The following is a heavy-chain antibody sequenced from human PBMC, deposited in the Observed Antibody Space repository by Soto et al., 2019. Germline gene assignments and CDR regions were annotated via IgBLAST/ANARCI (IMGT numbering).Heavy chain of an antibody. J-gene: IGHJ6*02. CDR1: GGTFSSYA. V-gene: IGHV1-69*13. D-gene: IGHD3-10*01. Sequence: SVKVSCKTSGGTFSSYAISWVRQAPGQGLEWMGGIIPIFGTANYAQKLQGRVTITADESTSTAYMELSSLRSEDTAVYYCERDSVNYVSVSQIYGMDVWGQGTTVTVSS. CDR3: ERDSVNYVSVSQIYGMDV. CDR2: IIPIFGTA.